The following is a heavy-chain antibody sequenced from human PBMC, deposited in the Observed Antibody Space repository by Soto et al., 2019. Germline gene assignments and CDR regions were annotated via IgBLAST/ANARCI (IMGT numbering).Heavy chain of an antibody. V-gene: IGHV4-59*01. CDR3: ASSFSEGTGYFDY. Sequence: SSETLSLTCTFSVGSISIYDWSWIRQPPGKGLEWIGYIYYSGSTNYNPSLKSRVTISVDTSKNQFSLKLSSVTAADTAVYYCASSFSEGTGYFDYWGQGTMVTGSS. J-gene: IGHJ4*02. CDR1: VGSISIYD. CDR2: IYYSGST.